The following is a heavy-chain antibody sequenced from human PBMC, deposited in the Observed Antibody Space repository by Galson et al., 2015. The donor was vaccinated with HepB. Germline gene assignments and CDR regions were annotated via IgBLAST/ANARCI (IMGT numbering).Heavy chain of an antibody. V-gene: IGHV4-34*01. J-gene: IGHJ4*02. CDR3: AGFPATGGPAFDY. D-gene: IGHD2-15*01. CDR1: GGSFSAYY. CDR2: INHSGST. Sequence: SETLSLTCAVYGGSFSAYYWSWICQPPGKGLEWIGEINHSGSTNYNPSLESRVTVSVDTSKNQLSLRLRSVTAADTAVYYCAGFPATGGPAFDYWGQGTLVTVSA.